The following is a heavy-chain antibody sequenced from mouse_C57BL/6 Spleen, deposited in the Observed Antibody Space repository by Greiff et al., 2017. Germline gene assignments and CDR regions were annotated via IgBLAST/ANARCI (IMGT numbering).Heavy chain of an antibody. CDR2: IDPSDSYT. Sequence: VQLQQPGAELVKPGASVKLSCKASGYTFTSYWMQWVKQRPGQGLEWIGEIDPSDSYTNYNQKFKGKATLTVDTSSSTAYMQLSSLTSEDSAVYYCARGGSSYFDYWGQSTTLTVSS. J-gene: IGHJ2*01. CDR3: ARGGSSYFDY. CDR1: GYTFTSYW. V-gene: IGHV1-50*01. D-gene: IGHD1-1*02.